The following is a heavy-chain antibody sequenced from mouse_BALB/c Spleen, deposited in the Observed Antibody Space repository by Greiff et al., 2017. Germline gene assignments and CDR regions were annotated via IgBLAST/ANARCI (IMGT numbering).Heavy chain of an antibody. V-gene: IGHV1-20*02. CDR2: INPYNGDT. J-gene: IGHJ2*01. CDR1: GYSFTGYF. D-gene: IGHD1-1*01. CDR3: ARGDGSSYYFDY. Sequence: VQLQQSGPELVKPGASVKISCKASGYSFTGYFMNWVMQSHGKSLEWIGRINPYNGDTFYNQKFKGKATLTVDKSSSTAHMELRSLASEDSAVYYCARGDGSSYYFDYWGQGTTLTVSS.